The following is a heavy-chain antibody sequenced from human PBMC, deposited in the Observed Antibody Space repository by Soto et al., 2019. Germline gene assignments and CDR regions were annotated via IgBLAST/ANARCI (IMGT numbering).Heavy chain of an antibody. CDR1: GYSFTSFG. V-gene: IGHV1-18*01. D-gene: IGHD1-26*01. CDR2: ISAYNGNT. J-gene: IGHJ4*02. CDR3: ARDARAGALFAY. Sequence: QVQLVQSGAEVKKSGASVKVSCKASGYSFTSFGISWMRQAPGQGLEWVGWISAYNGNTNYAQKRQGRVTMTTDTSTSTVYMELRSLRSDDTAVYYCARDARAGALFAYWGQGTLVPVSS.